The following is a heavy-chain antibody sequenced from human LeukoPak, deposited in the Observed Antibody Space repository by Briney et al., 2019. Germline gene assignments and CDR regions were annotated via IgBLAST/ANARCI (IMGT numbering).Heavy chain of an antibody. V-gene: IGHV4-4*07. CDR1: GGSISSYY. D-gene: IGHD5-24*01. J-gene: IGHJ3*02. CDR3: ARVPGDGYKGYAFDI. Sequence: LSETLSLTCTVSGGSISSYYWSWIRQPAGKGLEWIGRIYYSGSTKYNPSLKSRVTISLGTSKNQFSLKLSSVTAADTAVYYCARVPGDGYKGYAFDIWGQGTMVTVSS. CDR2: IYYSGST.